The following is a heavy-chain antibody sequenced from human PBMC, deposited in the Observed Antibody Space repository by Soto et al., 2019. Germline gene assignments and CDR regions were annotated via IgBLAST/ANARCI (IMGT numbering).Heavy chain of an antibody. CDR2: IYYSGST. V-gene: IGHV4-31*03. D-gene: IGHD2-21*01. J-gene: IGHJ6*02. CDR3: AASCVGCGGFNYYGMDV. CDR1: GGSISSGGYY. Sequence: QVQLQESGPGLVKPSQTLSLTCTVSGGSISSGGYYWSWIRQHPGKGLEWIGCIYYSGSTYYNPSLKGRVTISVDTSKNQFSRKLSSVTAADTAVYYCAASCVGCGGFNYYGMDVWGQGTTVTVSS.